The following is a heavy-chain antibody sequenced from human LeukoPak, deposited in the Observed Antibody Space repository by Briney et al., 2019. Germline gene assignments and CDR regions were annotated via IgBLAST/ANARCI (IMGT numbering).Heavy chain of an antibody. J-gene: IGHJ4*02. V-gene: IGHV3-23*01. CDR2: ISDGGSRT. CDR1: GFSFSSYA. Sequence: GGSLRLSCAASGFSFSSYAVSWVRQAPGRGLEWVSGISDGGSRTYYADSVKGRFTISRDDSKNTSYLQMNSLRAEDTAVYYCAKVQLGIGVDYWGQGTLVTVSS. CDR3: AKVQLGIGVDY. D-gene: IGHD7-27*01.